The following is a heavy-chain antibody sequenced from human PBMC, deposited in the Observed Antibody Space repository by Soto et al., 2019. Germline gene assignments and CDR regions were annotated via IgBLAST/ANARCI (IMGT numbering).Heavy chain of an antibody. J-gene: IGHJ6*02. Sequence: GASVKVSCKASGYTFTGYYMHWVRQAPGQGLEWMGWINPNSGGTNYAQKFQGRVTMTRETSISTAYMELSRLRSDDTAVYYCARAYCSGGSCYGRPDYYYYYGMDVWGQGTTVTVSS. D-gene: IGHD2-15*01. V-gene: IGHV1-2*02. CDR3: ARAYCSGGSCYGRPDYYYYYGMDV. CDR2: INPNSGGT. CDR1: GYTFTGYY.